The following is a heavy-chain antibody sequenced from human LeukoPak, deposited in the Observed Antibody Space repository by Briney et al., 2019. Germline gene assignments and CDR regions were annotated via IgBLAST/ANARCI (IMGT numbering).Heavy chain of an antibody. CDR1: GFTFSSYG. CDR3: AKIRSNLGYCSSTSCRGDDFDI. Sequence: GGSLRLSCAASGFTFSSYGMHWVRQAPGKGLEWVAFIRYDGSNKYYADSVKGRFTISRDNSKNTLYLQMNSLRAEDTAVYYCAKIRSNLGYCSSTSCRGDDFDIWGQGTMVTVSS. CDR2: IRYDGSNK. D-gene: IGHD2-2*01. V-gene: IGHV3-30*02. J-gene: IGHJ3*02.